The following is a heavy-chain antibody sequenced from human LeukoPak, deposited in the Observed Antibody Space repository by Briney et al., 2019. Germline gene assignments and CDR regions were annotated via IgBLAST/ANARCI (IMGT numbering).Heavy chain of an antibody. CDR1: GVSVSDYH. CDR3: ARMYSGTSYYFDF. Sequence: SETLSLTCSVSGVSVSDYHWIWIRQPPAKGLEWMGYFSYSGSTRYNPSLKSRVTMSVDTSKNQFSLRLISVAAADTAVYYCARMYSGTSYYFDFWGQGTLVTVSS. CDR2: FSYSGST. J-gene: IGHJ4*02. D-gene: IGHD1-26*01. V-gene: IGHV4-59*02.